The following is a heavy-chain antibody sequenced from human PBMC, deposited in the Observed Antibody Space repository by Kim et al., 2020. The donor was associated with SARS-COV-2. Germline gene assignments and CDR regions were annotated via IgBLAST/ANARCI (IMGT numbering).Heavy chain of an antibody. CDR2: INTNTGNP. CDR3: ARDHVLRYFDWLSTLPLGMDV. Sequence: ASVKVSCKASGYTFTSYAMNWVRQAPGQGLEWMGWINTNTGNPTYAQGFTGRFVFSLDTSVSTAYLQISSLKAEDTAVYYCARDHVLRYFDWLSTLPLGMDVWGQGTTVTVSS. V-gene: IGHV7-4-1*02. J-gene: IGHJ6*02. D-gene: IGHD3-9*01. CDR1: GYTFTSYA.